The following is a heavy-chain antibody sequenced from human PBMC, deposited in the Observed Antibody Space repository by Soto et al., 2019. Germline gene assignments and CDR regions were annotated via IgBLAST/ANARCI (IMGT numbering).Heavy chain of an antibody. CDR2: VYYSGAA. D-gene: IGHD5-12*01. Sequence: QVNLQESGPGLVKPSETLSLTCAVSGDSISNPYYWSWIRQPPGKGLQYIGNVYYSGAANYSPSLKGRVSISVDTSKNQFSLKVTSVTAADTAVYYCARITCLSGTCYDPVDNWFDPWGQGTLVTVSS. J-gene: IGHJ5*02. V-gene: IGHV4-59*12. CDR1: GDSISNPYY. CDR3: ARITCLSGTCYDPVDNWFDP.